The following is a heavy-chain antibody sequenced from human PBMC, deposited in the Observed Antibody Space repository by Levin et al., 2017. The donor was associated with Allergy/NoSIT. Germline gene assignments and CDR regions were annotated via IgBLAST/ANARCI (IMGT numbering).Heavy chain of an antibody. J-gene: IGHJ4*02. Sequence: GASVKVSCQGSGYTFSIYWIAWVRQVPGRGLEWIGVIYPNDNDVRKSPSFEGQVTISVDRSTSTAYLEWSSLKASDSGIYYCARRQSSGSDYWGQGTLVRVSP. V-gene: IGHV5-51*01. CDR1: GYTFSIYW. CDR3: ARRQSSGSDY. D-gene: IGHD3-22*01. CDR2: IYPNDNDV.